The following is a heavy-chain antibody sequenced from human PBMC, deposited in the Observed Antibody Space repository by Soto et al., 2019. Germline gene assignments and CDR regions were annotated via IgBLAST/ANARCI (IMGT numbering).Heavy chain of an antibody. D-gene: IGHD3-22*01. CDR1: RFYFNRYT. Sequence: QVQLVESGGGVVQPGRSLTLSCEASRFYFNRYTMHWVRQAPGRGLESVALISSSGGSDYYVDSVKGRFTISRDNSNNMLYLQMNSLRHEDTAVYYCATGTLGNNYESRGFDYWGQGTLVTVSS. J-gene: IGHJ4*02. V-gene: IGHV3-30-3*01. CDR3: ATGTLGNNYESRGFDY. CDR2: ISSSGGSD.